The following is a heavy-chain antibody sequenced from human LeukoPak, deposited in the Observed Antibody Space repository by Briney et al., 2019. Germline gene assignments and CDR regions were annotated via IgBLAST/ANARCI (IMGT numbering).Heavy chain of an antibody. CDR1: GGSFSGYY. J-gene: IGHJ4*02. Sequence: SETLSLTCAVYGGSFSGYYWSWIRQPPGKGLEWIGEINHSGSTNYNPSLKSRVTMSVDTSKNQSSLKLSSVTAADTAVYYCARGYHDDSSGPDYWGQGTLVTVSS. D-gene: IGHD3-22*01. CDR2: INHSGST. CDR3: ARGYHDDSSGPDY. V-gene: IGHV4-34*01.